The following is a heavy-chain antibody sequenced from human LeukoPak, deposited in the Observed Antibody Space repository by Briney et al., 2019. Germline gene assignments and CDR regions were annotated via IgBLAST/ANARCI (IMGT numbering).Heavy chain of an antibody. V-gene: IGHV3-74*03. CDR1: GFTFSDYW. CDR3: ARDLGHFGVGATLDY. CDR2: IKGDGGTT. D-gene: IGHD1-26*01. Sequence: GGSLRVSCAASGFTFSDYWMHWVRQAPGKGVVCVSRIKGDGGTTTDADSVKGRFTISRDNAKNTLYLQMNSLRAEDTAVYYCARDLGHFGVGATLDYWGQGTLVTVSS. J-gene: IGHJ4*02.